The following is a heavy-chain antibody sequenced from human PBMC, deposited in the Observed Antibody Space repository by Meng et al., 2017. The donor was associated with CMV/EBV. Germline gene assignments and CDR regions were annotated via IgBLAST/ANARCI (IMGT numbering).Heavy chain of an antibody. CDR3: AREKDGYNPYYYGMDV. Sequence: GGSLRLSCAAPGFTFSSYSMNWVRQAPGKGLEWVSSISSSSSYIYYADSVKGRFTISRDNAKNSLYLQMNSLRAEDTAVYYCAREKDGYNPYYYGMDVWGQGTTVTVSS. CDR1: GFTFSSYS. CDR2: ISSSSSYI. J-gene: IGHJ6*02. V-gene: IGHV3-21*01. D-gene: IGHD5-24*01.